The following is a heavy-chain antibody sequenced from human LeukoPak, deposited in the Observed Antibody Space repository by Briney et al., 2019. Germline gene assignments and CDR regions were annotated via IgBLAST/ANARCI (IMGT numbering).Heavy chain of an antibody. CDR1: GGSFSGYY. V-gene: IGHV4-34*01. D-gene: IGHD6-13*01. Sequence: SETLSLTCAVYGGSFSGYYWSWIRQPPGKGLEWIGEINHSGSTNYNPSLKSRVTISVDTSKNQFSLKLSSVTAADTAVYYCARGSIWYLRARYYYYYMDVWGKGTTVTVSS. J-gene: IGHJ6*03. CDR3: ARGSIWYLRARYYYYYMDV. CDR2: INHSGST.